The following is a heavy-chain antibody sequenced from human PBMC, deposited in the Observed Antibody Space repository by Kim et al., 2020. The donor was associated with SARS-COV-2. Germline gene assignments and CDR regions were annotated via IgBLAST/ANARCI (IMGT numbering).Heavy chain of an antibody. CDR1: GDSVSSNSAA. CDR2: TYYRSKWYN. J-gene: IGHJ4*02. Sequence: SQTLSLTCAISGDSVSSNSAAWNWIRQSPSRGLEWLGRTYYRSKWYNDYAVSVKSRITINPDTSKNQFSLQLNSVTPEDTAVYYCARGGDFWSGSLSHGFDYWGQGTLVTVSS. CDR3: ARGGDFWSGSLSHGFDY. V-gene: IGHV6-1*01. D-gene: IGHD3-3*01.